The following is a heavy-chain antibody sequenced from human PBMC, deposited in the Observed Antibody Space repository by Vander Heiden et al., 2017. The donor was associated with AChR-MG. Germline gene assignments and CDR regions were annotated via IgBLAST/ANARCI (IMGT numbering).Heavy chain of an antibody. V-gene: IGHV4-4*07. J-gene: IGHJ5*02. CDR3: ARDRQAEWELPWASWFDP. D-gene: IGHD1-26*01. CDR1: GGSISSYY. CDR2: IYTSGST. Sequence: QVQLQESGPGLVKPSETLSLTCTVSGGSISSYYWSWIRQPAGKGLEWIGRIYTSGSTNYNPSLKSRVTMSVDTSKNQFSLKLSSVTAADTAVYYCARDRQAEWELPWASWFDPWGQGTLVTVSS.